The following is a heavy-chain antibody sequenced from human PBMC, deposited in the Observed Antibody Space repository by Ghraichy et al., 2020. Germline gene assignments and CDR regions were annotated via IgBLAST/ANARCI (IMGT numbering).Heavy chain of an antibody. CDR2: IYYSGST. V-gene: IGHV4-39*01. CDR3: ARPSSGWYGDYYYYGMDV. CDR1: GGSISSSSYY. J-gene: IGHJ6*02. Sequence: ETLSLTCTVSGGSISSSSYYWGWIRQPPGKGLEWIGSIYYSGSTYYNPSLKSRVTISVDTSKNQFSLKLSSVTAADTAVYYCARPSSGWYGDYYYYGMDVWGQGTTVTVSS. D-gene: IGHD6-19*01.